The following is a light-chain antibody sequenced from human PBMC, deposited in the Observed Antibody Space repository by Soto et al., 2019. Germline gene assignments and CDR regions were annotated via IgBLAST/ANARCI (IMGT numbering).Light chain of an antibody. J-gene: IGLJ1*01. CDR1: SRDVGGYNY. CDR2: NVF. Sequence: QSALTQPASVSGSPGQSITISCTGTSRDVGGYNYVSWYQKNPGKAPKLMIYNVFNRLSGVSDRFPGSKSGNTAPLTISGVQAGGEAEYYCSSYSNSTTLYVFGTGTKVTVL. CDR3: SSYSNSTTLYV. V-gene: IGLV2-14*03.